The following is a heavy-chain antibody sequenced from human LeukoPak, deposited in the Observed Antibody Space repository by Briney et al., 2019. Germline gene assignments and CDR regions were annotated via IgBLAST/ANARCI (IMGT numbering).Heavy chain of an antibody. CDR3: ARTFPRGYYDYVWGSYRYNGYFDY. CDR2: INHSGST. Sequence: PSETLSLTCAVYGGSFSGYYWSWIRQPPGKGLEWIGEINHSGSTNYNPSLKSRVTISVDTSKNQFSLKLSSVTVADTAVYYCARTFPRGYYDYVWGSYRYNGYFDYWGQGTLVTVSS. CDR1: GGSFSGYY. D-gene: IGHD3-16*02. J-gene: IGHJ4*02. V-gene: IGHV4-34*01.